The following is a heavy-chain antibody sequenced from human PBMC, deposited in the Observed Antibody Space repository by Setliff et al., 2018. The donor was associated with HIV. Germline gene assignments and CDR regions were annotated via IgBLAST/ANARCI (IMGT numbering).Heavy chain of an antibody. CDR1: GGRFRSCG. CDR2: IIPIFETV. D-gene: IGHD3-10*01. CDR3: ARPEYKDGSGSYSN. J-gene: IGHJ4*02. V-gene: IGHV1-69*05. Sequence: SVKVSCKASGGRFRSCGFSWIRQAPGQGLEWMGGIIPIFETVNYAKKFQGRLTITTDESTSTAYMELSSLRSEDTAVYFCARPEYKDGSGSYSNWGQGTLVTVSS.